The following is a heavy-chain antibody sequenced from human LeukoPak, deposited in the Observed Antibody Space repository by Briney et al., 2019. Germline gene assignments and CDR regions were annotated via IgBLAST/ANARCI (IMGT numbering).Heavy chain of an antibody. CDR1: GFTFSIYA. V-gene: IGHV3-23*01. CDR2: ITATTSST. Sequence: PGGSLRLSCAASGFTFSIYAMHWVRQAPGKGLEWVSTITATTSSTSYADSVKGRFTISRDNSERTLYLQMNSLRAKDTAMYYCAKDPNGDYVGVFDFWGQGTLVTVSS. CDR3: AKDPNGDYVGVFDF. D-gene: IGHD4-23*01. J-gene: IGHJ3*01.